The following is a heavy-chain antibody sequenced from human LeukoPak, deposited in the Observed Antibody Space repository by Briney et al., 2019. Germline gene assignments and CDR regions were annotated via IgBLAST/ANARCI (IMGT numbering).Heavy chain of an antibody. CDR1: GGSISSGGYY. CDR3: ARATWDS. V-gene: IGHV3-21*01. D-gene: IGHD2-15*01. CDR2: ISPSSSYM. Sequence: ETLSLTCTVSGGSISSGGYYWSWIRQPPGKGLEWVSSISPSSSYMYYADSVKGRFTISRDNTKNSLYLQMNSLRAEDTAVYYCARATWDSWGQGALVTVSS. J-gene: IGHJ4*02.